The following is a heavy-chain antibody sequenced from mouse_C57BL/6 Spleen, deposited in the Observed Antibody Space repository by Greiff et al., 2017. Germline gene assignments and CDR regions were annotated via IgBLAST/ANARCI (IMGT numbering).Heavy chain of an antibody. D-gene: IGHD4-1*01. V-gene: IGHV1-81*01. Sequence: QVQLQQSGAELARPGASVKLSCKASGYTFTSYGISWVKQRTGQGLEWIGEIYPRSGNTYYNEKFKGKATLTADKSSSTAYMELRSLTSEDSAVYFCARGNGTLYYFDYWGQGTTLTVSS. CDR3: ARGNGTLYYFDY. CDR2: IYPRSGNT. CDR1: GYTFTSYG. J-gene: IGHJ2*01.